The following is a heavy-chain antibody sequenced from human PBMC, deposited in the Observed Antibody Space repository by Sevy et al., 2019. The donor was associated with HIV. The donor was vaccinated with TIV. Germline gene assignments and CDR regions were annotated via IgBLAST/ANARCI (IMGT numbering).Heavy chain of an antibody. CDR1: GFTFSSYV. V-gene: IGHV3-30-3*01. Sequence: GGSLRLSCAASGFTFSSYVMHWVRQAPGKGLEWVAVISYDGSNKNYADSVKGRFTISRDNSKNTLYLQMNSLRAEDTAVYYCARAPGEYSYGYVYYYGMDVWGQGTTVTVSS. CDR3: ARAPGEYSYGYVYYYGMDV. D-gene: IGHD5-18*01. J-gene: IGHJ6*02. CDR2: ISYDGSNK.